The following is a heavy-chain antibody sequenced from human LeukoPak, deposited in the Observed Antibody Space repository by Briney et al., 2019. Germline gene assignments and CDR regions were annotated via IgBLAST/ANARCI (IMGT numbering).Heavy chain of an antibody. D-gene: IGHD6-13*01. CDR3: AREIAQQLDY. Sequence: GRSLRLSCAASGFTFSSYWMNWVRQAPGKGLEWVANIKQDGSEKYYVDSVKGRFIISRDDAKNSLFLQMNSLRAEDTAVYYCAREIAQQLDYWGQGTLVTVSS. V-gene: IGHV3-7*01. CDR2: IKQDGSEK. CDR1: GFTFSSYW. J-gene: IGHJ4*02.